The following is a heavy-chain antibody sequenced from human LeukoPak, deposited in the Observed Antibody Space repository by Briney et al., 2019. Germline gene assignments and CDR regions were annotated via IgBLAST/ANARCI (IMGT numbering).Heavy chain of an antibody. CDR2: INTNSGGT. Sequence: GASVKVSCKVSGDTFTGYYMHWVRQAPGQGLEWMGWINTNSGGTNYAQKFQGRVTMTRDTSSSTAYMELSSLRSDDTAVYSCATSGSSWPDFWGQGTLVTVSS. CDR3: ATSGSSWPDF. CDR1: GDTFTGYY. D-gene: IGHD6-13*01. J-gene: IGHJ4*02. V-gene: IGHV1-2*02.